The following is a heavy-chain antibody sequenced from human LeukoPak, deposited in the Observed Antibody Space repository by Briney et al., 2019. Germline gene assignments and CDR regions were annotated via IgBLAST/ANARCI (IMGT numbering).Heavy chain of an antibody. CDR2: IYHTEST. J-gene: IGHJ4*02. CDR1: GGSISGYY. Sequence: PSETLSLTCTVSGGSISGYYWSWIRQPPGMGLEWIAYIYHTESTNYNPSLKSRVTISVDTSKNQFSLKLSSVTAADTAVYYCARGPGYDFWSGYYKRNYFDYWGQGTLVTVSS. CDR3: ARGPGYDFWSGYYKRNYFDY. D-gene: IGHD3-3*01. V-gene: IGHV4-59*12.